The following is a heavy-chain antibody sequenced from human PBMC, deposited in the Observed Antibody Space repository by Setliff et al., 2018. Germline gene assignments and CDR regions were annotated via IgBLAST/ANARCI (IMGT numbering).Heavy chain of an antibody. V-gene: IGHV4-59*10. CDR3: ENPPTELRWGFES. Sequence: SETLSLTCAVYGDSFGGYXXXXXRQPAGKELEWIGRIYVTESTKYNPSLKSRFTFSIDTSKNPFSLQLTSVTAADTAASSIENPPTELRWGFESWGQGTLVTVSS. D-gene: IGHD3-16*01. CDR1: GDSFGGYX. CDR2: IYVTEST. J-gene: IGHJ4*02.